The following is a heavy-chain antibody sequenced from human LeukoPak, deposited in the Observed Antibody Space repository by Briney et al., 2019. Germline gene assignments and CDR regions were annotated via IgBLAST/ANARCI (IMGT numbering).Heavy chain of an antibody. CDR1: GGSISSYY. J-gene: IGHJ4*02. CDR2: IYYSGST. D-gene: IGHD6-13*01. V-gene: IGHV4-59*01. CDR3: ARVVRQQLVLTYFDY. Sequence: SETLSLTCTVSGGSISSYYWSWIRQPPGKGLEWIGYIYYSGSTNYNPSLKSRVTISVDTSKNQFSLKLSSVTAADTAVYYCARVVRQQLVLTYFDYWGQGTLVTVSS.